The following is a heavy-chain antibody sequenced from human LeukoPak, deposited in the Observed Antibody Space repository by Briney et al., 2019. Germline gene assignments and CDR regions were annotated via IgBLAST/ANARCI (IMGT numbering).Heavy chain of an antibody. CDR3: TRYNNDHFDY. J-gene: IGHJ4*02. CDR2: IAYDGSRA. D-gene: IGHD1-14*01. CDR1: GFTFRNYW. Sequence: GGSLRLSCAASGFTFRNYWMHWVRQTPGKGLEWVAVIAYDGSRAFYADSVKGRFTISRDNSKNTMSVQMDDLRAEDTAVYYCTRYNNDHFDYWGQGTLVTVSS. V-gene: IGHV3-33*08.